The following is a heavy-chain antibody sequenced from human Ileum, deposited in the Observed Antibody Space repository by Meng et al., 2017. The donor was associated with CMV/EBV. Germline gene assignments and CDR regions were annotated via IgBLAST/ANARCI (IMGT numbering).Heavy chain of an antibody. CDR1: GGSISSSNW. CDR2: IFYNENT. V-gene: IGHV4-4*02. Sequence: CAVSGGSISSSNWWSWVRQPPGKGLEWIGEIFYNENTNYNPSLKSRVTISIDKSKNQFSLKVNSVIAADTAVYYCARNGPAKGALDYWGQGTLVTVS. J-gene: IGHJ4*02. CDR3: ARNGPAKGALDY. D-gene: IGHD1-26*01.